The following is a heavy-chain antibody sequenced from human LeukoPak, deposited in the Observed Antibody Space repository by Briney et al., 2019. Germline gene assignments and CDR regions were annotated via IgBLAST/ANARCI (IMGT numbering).Heavy chain of an antibody. CDR3: ASATSSSWYWFDP. V-gene: IGHV4-59*01. CDR1: GGSISSYY. D-gene: IGHD6-13*01. CDR2: IYYSGST. J-gene: IGHJ5*02. Sequence: SETLSLTCTVSGGSISSYYWSWIRQPPGKGLEWIGYIYYSGSTNYNPSLKSRVTISVDTSKNQFSLKLRSVTAADTAVYYCASATSSSWYWFDPWGQGTLVTVSS.